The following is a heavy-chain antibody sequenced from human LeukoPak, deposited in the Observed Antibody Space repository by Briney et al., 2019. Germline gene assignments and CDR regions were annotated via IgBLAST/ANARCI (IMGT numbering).Heavy chain of an antibody. Sequence: ASVKVSCKASGYTFTGYYMHWVRQAPGQGLEWMGWINPNSGGTNYAQKFQGRVTMTRDTSISTAYMELSRLRSDDTAVYYCARGLGSVLLWFGEPLDYWSQGTLVTVSS. D-gene: IGHD3-10*01. CDR2: INPNSGGT. CDR3: ARGLGSVLLWFGEPLDY. CDR1: GYTFTGYY. V-gene: IGHV1-2*02. J-gene: IGHJ4*02.